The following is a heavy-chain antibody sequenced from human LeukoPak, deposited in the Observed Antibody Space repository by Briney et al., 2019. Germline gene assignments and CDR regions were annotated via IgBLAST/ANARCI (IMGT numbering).Heavy chain of an antibody. J-gene: IGHJ4*02. V-gene: IGHV4-38-2*02. Sequence: PSDTLSLTCAVSGYSISSGYYWGWIRQPPGKGLEWIGSIYHSGSTYYNPSLKSRVTISVDTSKNQFSLKLSSVTAADTAVYYCARDGEQSPGLGDYFDYWGQGTLVTVSS. CDR3: ARDGEQSPGLGDYFDY. CDR2: IYHSGST. D-gene: IGHD1-26*01. CDR1: GYSISSGYY.